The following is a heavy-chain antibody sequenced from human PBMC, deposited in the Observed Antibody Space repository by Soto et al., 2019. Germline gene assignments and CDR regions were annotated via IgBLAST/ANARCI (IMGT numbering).Heavy chain of an antibody. CDR2: ISGSGGST. D-gene: IGHD6-13*01. V-gene: IGHV3-23*01. CDR1: GFTFSSYA. Sequence: EVQLLESGGGLVQPGGSLRLSCAASGFTFSSYAMSWVRQAPGKGLEWVSAISGSGGSTYYADSVKGRFTISRDNSKNTLYLQMNSLRAEDTAVYYCAKDLRYIAAAGNPREYYYYYYMDVWGKGTTVTVSS. J-gene: IGHJ6*03. CDR3: AKDLRYIAAAGNPREYYYYYYMDV.